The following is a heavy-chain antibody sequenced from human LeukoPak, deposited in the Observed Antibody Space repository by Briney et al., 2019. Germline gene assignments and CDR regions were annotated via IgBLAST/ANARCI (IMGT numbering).Heavy chain of an antibody. CDR2: IISTANAI. Sequence: GGSLRLSCAASGFTFSSYSMNWVRQAPGKGLEWISYIISTANAIYYADSVKGRFTISRDNAKNSVYLQMNSLRAEDTAVYYCARDSSWSLDYWGQGTLVTVSS. CDR3: ARDSSWSLDY. J-gene: IGHJ4*02. D-gene: IGHD3-10*01. CDR1: GFTFSSYS. V-gene: IGHV3-48*01.